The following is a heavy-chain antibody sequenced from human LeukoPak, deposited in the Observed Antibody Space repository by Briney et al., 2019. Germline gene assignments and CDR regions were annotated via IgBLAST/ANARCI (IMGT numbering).Heavy chain of an antibody. J-gene: IGHJ6*03. CDR2: IYHSGST. CDR3: ARGPYQLLLGYYYMDV. V-gene: IGHV4-30-2*01. Sequence: SETLSLTCTVSGGSISSGGYYWSWIRPPPGKGLEWIGYIYHSGSTYYNPSLKSRVTISVDRSKNQFSLKLSSVTAADTAVYYCARGPYQLLLGYYYMDVWGKGTTVTVSS. D-gene: IGHD2-2*01. CDR1: GGSISSGGYY.